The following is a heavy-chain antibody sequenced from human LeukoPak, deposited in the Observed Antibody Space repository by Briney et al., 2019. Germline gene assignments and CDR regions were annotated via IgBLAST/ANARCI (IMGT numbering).Heavy chain of an antibody. CDR3: AGSSTSANIIGAFDI. J-gene: IGHJ3*02. CDR2: ISGSGGST. Sequence: GGSLRLSCAASGFTFSSYAMSWVRQAPGKGLEWVSAISGSGGSTYYADSVKGRFTISRDNSKNTLYLQMNSLRAEDTAVYYCAGSSTSANIIGAFDIWGQGTMVTVSS. D-gene: IGHD2-2*01. V-gene: IGHV3-23*01. CDR1: GFTFSSYA.